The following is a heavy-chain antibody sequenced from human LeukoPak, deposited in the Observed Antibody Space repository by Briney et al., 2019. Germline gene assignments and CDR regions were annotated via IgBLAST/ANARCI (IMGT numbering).Heavy chain of an antibody. CDR3: AKDLGRFGVGVSLDC. J-gene: IGHJ4*02. Sequence: GGSLRLSCVASGFTFSDHAMIWVRQPPGKGLEWVSFISDRGDSTYYADSVKGRFTISREWSRNTLYLQMNSLGVEDSAIYYCAKDLGRFGVGVSLDCWGLGTLVTVAS. D-gene: IGHD3-3*01. CDR1: GFTFSDHA. CDR2: ISDRGDST. V-gene: IGHV3-23*01.